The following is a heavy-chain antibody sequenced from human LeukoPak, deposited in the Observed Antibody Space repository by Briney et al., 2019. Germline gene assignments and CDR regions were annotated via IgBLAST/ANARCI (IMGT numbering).Heavy chain of an antibody. CDR3: ARRAAAVVTHDAFDI. D-gene: IGHD4-23*01. CDR1: GDSISGYY. Sequence: SETLSLTCTVSGDSISGYYWSWIRQPPGKGLEWLGYIHYSGSTNYNPSLKSRVTISVDTSKNQFSLRLSSVTAADTAVYYCARRAAAVVTHDAFDIWGQGTMVTVSS. J-gene: IGHJ3*02. V-gene: IGHV4-59*08. CDR2: IHYSGST.